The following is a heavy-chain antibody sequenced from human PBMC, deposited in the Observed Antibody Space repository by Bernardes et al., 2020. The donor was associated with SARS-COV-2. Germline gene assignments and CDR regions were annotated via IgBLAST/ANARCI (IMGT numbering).Heavy chain of an antibody. CDR3: ARGRYSSSWYGLKNWFDP. D-gene: IGHD6-13*01. CDR2: INHSGST. V-gene: IGHV4-34*01. CDR1: GGSFSGYY. J-gene: IGHJ5*02. Sequence: ETLSLTCAVYGGSFSGYYWSWIRQPPGKGLEWIGEINHSGSTNYNPSLKSRVTISVDTSKNQFSLKLSSVTAADTAVYYCARGRYSSSWYGLKNWFDPWGQGTLVTVSS.